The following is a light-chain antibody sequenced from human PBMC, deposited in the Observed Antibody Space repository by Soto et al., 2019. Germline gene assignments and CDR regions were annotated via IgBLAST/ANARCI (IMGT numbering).Light chain of an antibody. CDR1: SSDVGGYNY. CDR3: SSYTSTSTYV. Sequence: QSVLTQPASVSGSPGQSIAISCTGTSSDVGGYNYVSWYQQYPGKAPKLMIYHVSNRPSGVSNRFSGSKSGNSASLTISGLQAEDEADYYCSSYTSTSTYVFGTGNKVTVL. CDR2: HVS. J-gene: IGLJ1*01. V-gene: IGLV2-14*01.